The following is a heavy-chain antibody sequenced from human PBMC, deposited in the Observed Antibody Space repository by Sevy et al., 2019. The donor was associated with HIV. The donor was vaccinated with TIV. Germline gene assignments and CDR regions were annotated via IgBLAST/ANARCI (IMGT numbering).Heavy chain of an antibody. V-gene: IGHV3-48*01. CDR1: GFIFSNYY. Sequence: GGSLRLSCAASGFIFSNYYMTWVRQAPGKGLEWVSYISDRSDTISYTDTVKDRFTISRDNAKNALYLQMSSQRGEETAVYYCARVRDRYCSGGSCYYGYFFDYWGQGTLVTVSS. CDR3: ARVRDRYCSGGSCYYGYFFDY. J-gene: IGHJ4*02. D-gene: IGHD2-15*01. CDR2: ISDRSDTI.